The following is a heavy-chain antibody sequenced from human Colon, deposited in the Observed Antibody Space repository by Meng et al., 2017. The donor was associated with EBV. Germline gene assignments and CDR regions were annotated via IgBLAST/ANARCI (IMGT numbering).Heavy chain of an antibody. J-gene: IGHJ4*02. D-gene: IGHD3-10*01. CDR2: ISTDGNNK. Sequence: QLWLVESGGGVAQPWRSLRLSCLASGFTFRSYDMHWVRKAPGKGPEWVAVISTDGNNKDYVDSVRGRFTISRDNSKNTVHLQMDSLRPEDTAVYYCARDRGGFWGQGTLVTVSS. CDR3: ARDRGGF. V-gene: IGHV3-30-3*01. CDR1: GFTFRSYD.